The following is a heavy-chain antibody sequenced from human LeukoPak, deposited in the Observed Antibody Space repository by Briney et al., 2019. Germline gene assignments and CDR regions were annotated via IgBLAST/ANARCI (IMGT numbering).Heavy chain of an antibody. Sequence: GASVKVSCKASGYTFTSYGISWVRQAPGQGLEWMGRIIPILGIANYAQKFQGRVTITADKSTSTAYMELSSLRSEDTAVYYCARWNLENCCDDYWGQGTLVTVSS. CDR2: IIPILGIA. V-gene: IGHV1-69*04. D-gene: IGHD1-1*01. J-gene: IGHJ4*02. CDR1: GYTFTSYG. CDR3: ARWNLENCCDDY.